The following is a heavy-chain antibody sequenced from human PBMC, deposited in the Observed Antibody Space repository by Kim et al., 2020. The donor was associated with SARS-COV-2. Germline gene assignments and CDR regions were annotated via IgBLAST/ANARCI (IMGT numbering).Heavy chain of an antibody. CDR3: ARARGDYRKEGYYFDY. CDR1: GFIINPYG. CDR2: ISYDGSNK. J-gene: IGHJ4*02. V-gene: IGHV3-33*05. D-gene: IGHD4-17*01. Sequence: GGSLRLSCAASGFIINPYGMHWVRQAPGKGLEWVAVISYDGSNKYYADSVKGRFTISRDDSKGTQYLQMNSLRADDTAVYYCARARGDYRKEGYYFDYWGQGTLVIVSS.